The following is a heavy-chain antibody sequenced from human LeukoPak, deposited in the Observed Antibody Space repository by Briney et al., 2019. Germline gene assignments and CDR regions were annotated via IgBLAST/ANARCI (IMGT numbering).Heavy chain of an antibody. CDR1: GFTVSNNY. J-gene: IGHJ3*02. Sequence: GGSLRLSCAASGFTVSNNYMSWVRQAPGEGLEWVSVIYSGGSTYYADSVKGRFTISRDNAKNSLYLQMNSLRAEDTAVYYCAREAGLPHDAFDIWGQGTMVTVSS. CDR3: AREAGLPHDAFDI. CDR2: IYSGGST. D-gene: IGHD6-19*01. V-gene: IGHV3-53*01.